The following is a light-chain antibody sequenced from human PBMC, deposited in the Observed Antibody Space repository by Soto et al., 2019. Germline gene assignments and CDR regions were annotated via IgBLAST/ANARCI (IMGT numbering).Light chain of an antibody. CDR2: NNL. V-gene: IGLV1-40*01. CDR3: QSFDSSLRVYV. J-gene: IGLJ1*01. Sequence: QSVLTQPPSVSGAPGQRVTISCTGSSSNFGAGYEVHWYKQLPGAAPTLVIFNNLNRPSGVPERFSGSKSGTSASLVISGLRAEDEADYYCQSFDSSLRVYVFGSGTKV. CDR1: SSNFGAGYE.